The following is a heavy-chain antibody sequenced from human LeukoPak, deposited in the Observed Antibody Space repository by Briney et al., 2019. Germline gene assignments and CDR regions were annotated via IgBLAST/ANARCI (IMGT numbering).Heavy chain of an antibody. D-gene: IGHD4-17*01. Sequence: SETLSLTCTVSGYSISSGYYWSWIRQPPGEGLEWIGYIYYSGSTNYNPSLKSRVTISVDTSKNQFSLKLSSVTAADTAVYYCARVLNGDYALDYWGQGTLVTVSS. CDR2: IYYSGST. V-gene: IGHV4-61*01. CDR3: ARVLNGDYALDY. CDR1: GYSISSGYY. J-gene: IGHJ4*02.